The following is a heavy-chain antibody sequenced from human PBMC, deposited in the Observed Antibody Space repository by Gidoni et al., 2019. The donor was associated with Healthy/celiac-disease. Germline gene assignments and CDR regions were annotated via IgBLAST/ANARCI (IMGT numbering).Heavy chain of an antibody. J-gene: IGHJ4*02. CDR2: IKQDGSEK. V-gene: IGHV3-7*03. D-gene: IGHD6-6*01. Sequence: EVQLVESGGGLVQPGGSLRLSCAASGFTFRSYWMSWVRQAPGKGLEWVANIKQDGSEKYYVDSVKGRFTISRDNAKNSLYLQMNSLRAEDTAVYYCARDRRGIAARYFDYWGQGTLVTVSS. CDR1: GFTFRSYW. CDR3: ARDRRGIAARYFDY.